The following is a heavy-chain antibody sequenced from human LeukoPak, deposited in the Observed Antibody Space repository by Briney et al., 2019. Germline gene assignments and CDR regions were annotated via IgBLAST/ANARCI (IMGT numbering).Heavy chain of an antibody. CDR1: GGTFSSYA. D-gene: IGHD2-15*01. Sequence: SVKVSCKASGGTFSSYAISWVRQAPGQGLEWMGRIIPIFGTANYAQKFQGSVTITTDESTSTAYMELSSLRSEDTAVYYCASEVHRYCSGGSCYFNDWGQGTLVTVSS. V-gene: IGHV1-69*05. CDR2: IIPIFGTA. J-gene: IGHJ4*02. CDR3: ASEVHRYCSGGSCYFND.